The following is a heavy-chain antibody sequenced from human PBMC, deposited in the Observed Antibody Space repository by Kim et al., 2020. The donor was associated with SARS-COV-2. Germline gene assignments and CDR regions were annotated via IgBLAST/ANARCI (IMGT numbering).Heavy chain of an antibody. J-gene: IGHJ3*01. CDR2: T. V-gene: IGHV4-31*02. D-gene: IGHD3-16*01. Sequence: TYSNPSPKSRVTISVDTSKSQFSLKLSSVTAADMAVYYCARGLLGAVTRWGQGTMVTVSS. CDR3: ARGLLGAVTR.